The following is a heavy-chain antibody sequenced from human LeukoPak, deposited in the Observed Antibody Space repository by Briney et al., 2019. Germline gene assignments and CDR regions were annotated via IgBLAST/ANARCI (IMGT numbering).Heavy chain of an antibody. V-gene: IGHV3-21*01. Sequence: PGGSLRLSCAASGFTFSSYSMNWVRQAPGKGLEWVSSISSSSSYIYYADSVKGRFTISRDNAKNSLYLQMNSLRAEDTAVYYCARDRSSGYQSRIDYWGQGTLVTVSS. D-gene: IGHD3-22*01. CDR1: GFTFSSYS. CDR3: ARDRSSGYQSRIDY. CDR2: ISSSSSYI. J-gene: IGHJ4*02.